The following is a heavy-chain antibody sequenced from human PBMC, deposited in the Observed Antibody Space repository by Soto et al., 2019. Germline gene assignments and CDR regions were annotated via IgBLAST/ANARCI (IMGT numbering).Heavy chain of an antibody. CDR3: AKGSASGSPYYFDF. D-gene: IGHD6-25*01. J-gene: IGHJ4*02. V-gene: IGHV3-23*01. CDR2: ITGSGGDT. Sequence: RLSCAASGFTFSNYAMSWVRQAPGKGLEWVSAITGSGGDTYHADSVKGRFTISRDNSKNTLFLQMNRLRADDTAVYYCAKGSASGSPYYFDFWGQGTLVTVSS. CDR1: GFTFSNYA.